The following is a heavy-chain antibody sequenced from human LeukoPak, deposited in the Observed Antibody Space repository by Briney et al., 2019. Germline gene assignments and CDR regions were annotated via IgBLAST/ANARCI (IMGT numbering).Heavy chain of an antibody. CDR3: ARDGTAAGLYFDL. D-gene: IGHD6-13*01. J-gene: IGHJ4*01. V-gene: IGHV3-7*01. CDR2: IRQDGGEK. CDR1: GFTFSSYE. Sequence: GGSLRLSCAASGFTFSSYEMNWVRQAPGKGLEWVASIRQDGGEKSYEDSVKGRFTISRDNTKSSLYLQINSLRAEDTAVYYCARDGTAAGLYFDLWGQGTLVTVSS.